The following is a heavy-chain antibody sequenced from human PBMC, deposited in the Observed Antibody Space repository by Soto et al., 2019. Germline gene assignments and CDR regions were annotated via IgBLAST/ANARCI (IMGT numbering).Heavy chain of an antibody. V-gene: IGHV4-61*08. Sequence: SETLSLTCSVSGDSVSSGDYYWSWIRQPPGKGLEWIGHVYFSGSTNYIPSLKSRLTMSVDTAKNQFSLKLNSVTAADTAVYYCARIPVDTYMIYWSDPWGQGTKVTVSS. J-gene: IGHJ5*02. CDR2: VYFSGST. CDR3: ARIPVDTYMIYWSDP. CDR1: GDSVSSGDYY. D-gene: IGHD3-16*01.